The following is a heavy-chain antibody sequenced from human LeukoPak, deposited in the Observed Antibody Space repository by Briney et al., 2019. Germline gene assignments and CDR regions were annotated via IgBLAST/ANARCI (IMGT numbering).Heavy chain of an antibody. CDR2: ISSSSSYI. CDR3: ARDRFPEGNDAFDI. D-gene: IGHD1-14*01. V-gene: IGHV3-21*04. CDR1: GFTFSSYA. Sequence: GGSLRLSCAASGFTFSSYAMSWVRQAPGKGLEWVSSISSSSSYIYYADSVKGRFTISRDNAKNSLYLQMNSLRAEDTALYYCARDRFPEGNDAFDIWGQGTMVTVSS. J-gene: IGHJ3*02.